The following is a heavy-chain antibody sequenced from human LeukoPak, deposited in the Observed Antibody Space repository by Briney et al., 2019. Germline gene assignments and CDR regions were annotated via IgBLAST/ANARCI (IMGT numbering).Heavy chain of an antibody. CDR2: ISSSSSYI. CDR3: ARNYYDSSGYYYGSLGIFDY. CDR1: GFTFSSYS. V-gene: IGHV3-21*01. Sequence: PGGSLRPSCAASGFTFSSYSMNWVRQAPGKGLEWVSSISSSSSYIYYADSVKGRFTISRDNAKNSLYLQMNSLRAEDTAVYYCARNYYDSSGYYYGSLGIFDYWGQGTLVTVSS. J-gene: IGHJ4*02. D-gene: IGHD3-22*01.